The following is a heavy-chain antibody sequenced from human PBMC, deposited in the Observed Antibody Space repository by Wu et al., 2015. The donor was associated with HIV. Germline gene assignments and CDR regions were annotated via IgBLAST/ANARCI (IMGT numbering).Heavy chain of an antibody. V-gene: IGHV4-34*13. D-gene: IGHD2-21*01. CDR3: ARGHKVMIDADWSWDHHFFPDV. CDR2: ITHSGTA. Sequence: WTWVRRPVGKGPEWLGAITHSGTAAHNPSLKSRLTLSVDISKNQFSLRLTAVTAADAGLYFCARGHKVMIDADWSWDHHFFPDVWANRDCGRRLL. J-gene: IGHJ6*03.